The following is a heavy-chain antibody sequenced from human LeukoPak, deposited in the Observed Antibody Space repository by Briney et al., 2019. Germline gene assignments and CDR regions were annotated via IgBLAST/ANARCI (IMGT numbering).Heavy chain of an antibody. CDR3: ARPLRVTMIRGAAFRASSDFDP. J-gene: IGHJ5*02. D-gene: IGHD3-10*01. CDR1: GYTFTGYY. CDR2: INPNSGGT. V-gene: IGHV1-2*02. Sequence: ASVKVSCKASGYTFTGYYMHWVRQAPGQGLEWMGWINPNSGGTNYAQKFQDRVTMTRDTSISTAYMEVSRLRYNDTAVYYCARPLRVTMIRGAAFRASSDFDPWGQGTLVTVSS.